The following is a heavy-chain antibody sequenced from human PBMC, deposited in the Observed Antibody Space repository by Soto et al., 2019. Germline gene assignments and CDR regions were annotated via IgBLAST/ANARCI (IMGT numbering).Heavy chain of an antibody. CDR1: GFTFSSYG. CDR3: AKDGAPVDHSVPFDY. V-gene: IGHV3-30*18. Sequence: QGQLVESGGGVVQPGRSLRLSCAASGFTFSSYGMHWVRQAPGKGLEWVAVISYDVSNKYYADSVKGRFTISRDNSKNTLYLQMNSLRAEDTAVYYCAKDGAPVDHSVPFDYWGQGTLVTVSS. D-gene: IGHD5-12*01. J-gene: IGHJ4*02. CDR2: ISYDVSNK.